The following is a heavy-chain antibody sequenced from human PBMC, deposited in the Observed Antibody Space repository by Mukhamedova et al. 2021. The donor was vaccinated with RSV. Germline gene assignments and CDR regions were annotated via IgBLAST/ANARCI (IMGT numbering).Heavy chain of an antibody. CDR3: TADFDY. V-gene: IGHV3-15*01. J-gene: IGHJ4*02. Sequence: EWVGRIKSKTDGGTTDYAAPVKGRFTTSRDDSKNTLYLQMNSLKTEDTAVYYCTADFDYWGQGTLVTVSS. CDR2: IKSKTDGGTT.